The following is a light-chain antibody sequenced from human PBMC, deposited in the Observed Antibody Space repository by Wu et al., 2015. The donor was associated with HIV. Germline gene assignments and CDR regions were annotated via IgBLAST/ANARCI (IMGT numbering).Light chain of an antibody. CDR1: QSVSSSY. CDR2: GAS. J-gene: IGKJ1*01. CDR3: QQYNNWPQT. V-gene: IGKV3D-15*01. Sequence: EIVLTQSPGTLSLSPGERATLSCRASQSVSSSYLAWYQQKPGQAPRLLIYGASSRATGIPARFSGSGSVTEFTLTISSLQSEDFAVYYCQQYNNWPQTFGQGTKVEVK.